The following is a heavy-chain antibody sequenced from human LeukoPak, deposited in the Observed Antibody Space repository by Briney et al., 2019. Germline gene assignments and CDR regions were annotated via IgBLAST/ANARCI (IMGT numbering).Heavy chain of an antibody. CDR3: ARLTWWPDWAFDI. V-gene: IGHV5-51*01. CDR2: IYPGDSDT. Sequence: GESLKISCKGSGYSFTSYWIGWVRQMPGKGLEWMGIIYPGDSDTRYSPSFQGQVTISADKSISTAYLQWSSLKASDTAMHYCARLTWWPDWAFDIWGQGTMVIVSS. D-gene: IGHD2-8*02. CDR1: GYSFTSYW. J-gene: IGHJ3*02.